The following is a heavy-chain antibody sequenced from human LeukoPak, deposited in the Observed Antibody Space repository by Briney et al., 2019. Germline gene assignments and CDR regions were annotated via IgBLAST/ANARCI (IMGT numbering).Heavy chain of an antibody. CDR3: ARDVIGIVGAEDAFDI. D-gene: IGHD1-26*01. Sequence: GGSLRLSCAASGFTFSDYYMSWIRQAPGKGLEWVSYISSSGSTIYYADSVKGRFTISRDNAKNSLYLQMNSLRAEDTAVYYCARDVIGIVGAEDAFDIWGQGTMVTVSS. J-gene: IGHJ3*02. CDR2: ISSSGSTI. CDR1: GFTFSDYY. V-gene: IGHV3-11*04.